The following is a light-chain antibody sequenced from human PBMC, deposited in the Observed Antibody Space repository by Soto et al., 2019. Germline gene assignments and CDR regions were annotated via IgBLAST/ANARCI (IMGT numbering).Light chain of an antibody. CDR3: QQYGSSPQWT. CDR2: GAS. J-gene: IGKJ1*01. CDR1: QSVSSSY. V-gene: IGKV3-20*01. Sequence: EIVLTQSPGTLSLSPGERATLSCRASQSVSSSYLAWYQQKPGQAHRLLIYGASSRATGIPDRFSGSGSGTDVTLTISRLEPEDFAVYYCQQYGSSPQWTFGQGTKVAIK.